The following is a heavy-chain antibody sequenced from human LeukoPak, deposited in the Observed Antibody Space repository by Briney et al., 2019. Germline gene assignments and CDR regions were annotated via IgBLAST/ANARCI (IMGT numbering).Heavy chain of an antibody. CDR2: IFYSGNT. J-gene: IGHJ2*01. CDR3: ARVDGSGRDYWYFDL. Sequence: PSETLSLTCTVSGGSISSYYWSWIRQPPGKEREWIGYIFYSGNTNYNPSLKSRVTISVDTSKNQFSLRLSSVTAADTAVYYCARVDGSGRDYWYFDLWGRGTLVTVSS. CDR1: GGSISSYY. V-gene: IGHV4-59*01. D-gene: IGHD3-10*01.